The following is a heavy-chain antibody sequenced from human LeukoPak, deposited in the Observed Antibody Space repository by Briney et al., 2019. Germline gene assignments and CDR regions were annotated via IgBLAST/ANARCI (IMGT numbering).Heavy chain of an antibody. V-gene: IGHV3-30*18. CDR1: GFTFSSYG. CDR3: AKARYYFDY. CDR2: ISYDGSYK. J-gene: IGHJ4*02. Sequence: PGGSLRLSCAASGFTFSSYGMHWVRQAPGKGLEWVALISYDGSYKYYADSMKGRFTISRDNSKNTLYLQMNSLRAEDTAVYYCAKARYYFDYWGQGTLVTVSS.